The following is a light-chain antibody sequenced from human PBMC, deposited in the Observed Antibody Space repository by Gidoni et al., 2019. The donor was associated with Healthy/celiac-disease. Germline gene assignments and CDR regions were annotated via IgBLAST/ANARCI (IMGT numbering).Light chain of an antibody. CDR3: QKYNSYSVT. CDR2: GAS. Sequence: DIQMTQSPSTLSASVGDRVTITCRASQSISSWLAWYQQKPGKAPKLLIYGASSLESGVPSRFSGSGSGTEFTLTISSLQPDDFATYYCQKYNSYSVTFGPGTKVDIK. V-gene: IGKV1-5*01. CDR1: QSISSW. J-gene: IGKJ3*01.